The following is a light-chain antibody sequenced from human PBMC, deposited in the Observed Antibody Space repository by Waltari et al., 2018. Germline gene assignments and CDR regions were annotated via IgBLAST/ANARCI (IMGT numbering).Light chain of an antibody. CDR1: SSSVGGYHY. CDR2: EVN. J-gene: IGLJ1*01. V-gene: IGLV2-14*01. Sequence: QSALTQPASVSGSPGQAITISCTGTSSSVGGYHYVLWNQHHPGNVPKLIISEVNNRPSGVSHRFSGSKSGNTASLSISGLQTEDEADYYCSSYTSSTTLVFGTGTKVTVL. CDR3: SSYTSSTTLV.